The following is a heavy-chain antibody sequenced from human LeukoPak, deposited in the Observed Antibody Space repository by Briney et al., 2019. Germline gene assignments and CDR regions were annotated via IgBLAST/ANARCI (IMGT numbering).Heavy chain of an antibody. Sequence: SETLSLTCTVSGGSIGSYDSSWIRQPPGKGLEWVGYIYTSGSTNYNPSLKSRVTISVDTSKNQFSLKLSSVTAADTAVYYCAITIAAAGYYFDYWGQGTLVTVSS. CDR1: GGSIGSYD. CDR2: IYTSGST. J-gene: IGHJ4*02. V-gene: IGHV4-4*09. D-gene: IGHD6-13*01. CDR3: AITIAAAGYYFDY.